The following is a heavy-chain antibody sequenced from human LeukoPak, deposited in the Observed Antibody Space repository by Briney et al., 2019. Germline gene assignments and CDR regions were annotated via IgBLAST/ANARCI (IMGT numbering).Heavy chain of an antibody. J-gene: IGHJ4*02. D-gene: IGHD3-22*01. V-gene: IGHV4-39*01. Sequence: SETLSLTCTVSGGSISSSSYYWGWNRQPPGKGLEWIGSIYYSGSTYYNPSLKSRVTISVDTSKNQFSLKLSSVTAADTAVYYCASSYYYDSSGYYYGYWGQGTLVTVSS. CDR3: ASSYYYDSSGYYYGY. CDR2: IYYSGST. CDR1: GGSISSSSYY.